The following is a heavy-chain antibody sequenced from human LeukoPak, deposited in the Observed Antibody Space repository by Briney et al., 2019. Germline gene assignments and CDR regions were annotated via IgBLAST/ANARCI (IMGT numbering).Heavy chain of an antibody. CDR2: ISWNSGSI. J-gene: IGHJ3*02. Sequence: GGSLRLSCAASGFTFSSYGMSWVRQAPGKGLEWVSGISWNSGSIGYADSVKGRFTISRDNAKNSLYLQMNSLRAEDMALYYCAKAVDSSSWTDAFDIWGQGTMVTVSS. V-gene: IGHV3-9*03. CDR1: GFTFSSYG. CDR3: AKAVDSSSWTDAFDI. D-gene: IGHD6-13*01.